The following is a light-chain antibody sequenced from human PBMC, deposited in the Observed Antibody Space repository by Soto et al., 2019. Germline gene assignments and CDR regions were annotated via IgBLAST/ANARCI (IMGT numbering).Light chain of an antibody. CDR1: QDISDH. V-gene: IGKV1-27*01. CDR2: EAS. Sequence: DFQMTQSPSSLSASVGDSVTITCRASQDISDHLAWYQHKPAKVPKLLIYEASTLQSGVPSRFSGGGSGTDFTLTISSLQPEDGATYYCQKYNRAPRTFGQGTKVELK. CDR3: QKYNRAPRT. J-gene: IGKJ1*01.